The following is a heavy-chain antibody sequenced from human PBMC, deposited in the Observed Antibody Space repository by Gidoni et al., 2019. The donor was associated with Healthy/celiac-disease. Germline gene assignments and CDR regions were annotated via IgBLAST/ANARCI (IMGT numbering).Heavy chain of an antibody. D-gene: IGHD3-22*01. CDR2: IYYSGST. CDR1: GGSISSSSYY. Sequence: QLQLQESGPGLVKPSETLSLTCPVSGGSISSSSYYWGWIRQPPGKGLEWIGSIYYSGSTYYNPSLKSRVTISVDTSKNQFSLKLSSVTAADTAVYYCADLTSYYDSSGYYKNDYWGQGTLVTVSS. CDR3: ADLTSYYDSSGYYKNDY. V-gene: IGHV4-39*01. J-gene: IGHJ4*02.